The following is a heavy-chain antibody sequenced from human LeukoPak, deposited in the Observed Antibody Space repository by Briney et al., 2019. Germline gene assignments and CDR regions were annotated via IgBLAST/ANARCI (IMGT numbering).Heavy chain of an antibody. CDR3: ARFSSGSNWFDA. V-gene: IGHV4-59*11. Sequence: SETPSLTCTVSGASISSQFWSWVRQPPGKRPEYIGYMSYSGNTNYNPSLKSRVTISLDTSKNQFSLKLSSLTAADTAVYYCARFSSGSNWFDAWGQGTLVTVSS. CDR2: MSYSGNT. J-gene: IGHJ5*02. CDR1: GASISSQF.